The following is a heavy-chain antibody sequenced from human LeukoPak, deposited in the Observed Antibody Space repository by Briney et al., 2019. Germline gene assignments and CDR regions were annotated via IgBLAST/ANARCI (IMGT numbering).Heavy chain of an antibody. CDR2: IYPGDSET. CDR1: GYSFTSYW. CDR3: ARQGYCGGDCYSKYYFHGMDV. Sequence: GESLKISCKGSGYSFTSYWIGWVRQTPGKGLEWMGIIYPGDSETRYSPSFQGQVTISADKSISTAYLQWSSLKASDTAMYYCARQGYCGGDCYSKYYFHGMDVWGQGTTVTVSS. J-gene: IGHJ6*02. V-gene: IGHV5-51*01. D-gene: IGHD2-21*02.